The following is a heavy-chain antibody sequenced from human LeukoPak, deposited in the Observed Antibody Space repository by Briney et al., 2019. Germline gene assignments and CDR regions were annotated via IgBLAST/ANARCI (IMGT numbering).Heavy chain of an antibody. CDR2: IRGKAYGGTT. CDR1: GFTFGDYA. D-gene: IGHD6-19*01. V-gene: IGHV3-49*04. CDR3: TRENSSGWYPSNFDY. Sequence: PGRSLRLSCTASGFTFGDYAMSWVRQAPGKGLEWVGFIRGKAYGGTTENAASVKGRFTISRDDSKSIAYLQMNSLKTEDTAVYYCTRENSSGWYPSNFDYWGQGTLVTVSS. J-gene: IGHJ4*02.